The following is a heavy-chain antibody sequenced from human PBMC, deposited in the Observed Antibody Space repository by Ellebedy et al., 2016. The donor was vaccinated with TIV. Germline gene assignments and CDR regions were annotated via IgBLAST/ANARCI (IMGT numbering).Heavy chain of an antibody. CDR3: ASHSRWRFDY. D-gene: IGHD5-24*01. Sequence: GESLKISCAASGFTFSNYWMSWVRQAPGKGLEWVAQIKQDGSEKYYVDSVKGRFTVSRDNAKNSLYLQINSLRAEDTAVYYCASHSRWRFDYWGQGTLVTVSS. CDR2: IKQDGSEK. V-gene: IGHV3-7*01. J-gene: IGHJ4*02. CDR1: GFTFSNYW.